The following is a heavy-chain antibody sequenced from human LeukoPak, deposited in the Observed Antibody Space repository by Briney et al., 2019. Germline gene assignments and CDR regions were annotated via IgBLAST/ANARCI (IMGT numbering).Heavy chain of an antibody. CDR1: GLTFSSYA. J-gene: IGHJ4*02. CDR2: ISYDGSNK. D-gene: IGHD2-21*02. Sequence: GGSLRLSCAASGLTFSSYAMHWVRQAPGKGLECVEVISYDGSNKYYADSVKGRFTISRDNSKNTLYLQMNSLRAEDTAVYYCARVGMLAYCGGDCYHFDYWGQGTLVTVSS. V-gene: IGHV3-30-3*01. CDR3: ARVGMLAYCGGDCYHFDY.